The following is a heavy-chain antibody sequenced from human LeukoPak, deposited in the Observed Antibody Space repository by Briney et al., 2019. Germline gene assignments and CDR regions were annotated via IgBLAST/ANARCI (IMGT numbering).Heavy chain of an antibody. Sequence: ASVKVSCKASGGTFSSYAISWVRQAPGQGLEWMGRIIPILGIANYAQKFQGRVTITADKSTSTAYMELSSLRSEDTAVYYCVSYGGNSQGRYYFDYWGQGTLVTVSS. V-gene: IGHV1-69*04. J-gene: IGHJ4*02. CDR3: VSYGGNSQGRYYFDY. CDR1: GGTFSSYA. CDR2: IIPILGIA. D-gene: IGHD4-23*01.